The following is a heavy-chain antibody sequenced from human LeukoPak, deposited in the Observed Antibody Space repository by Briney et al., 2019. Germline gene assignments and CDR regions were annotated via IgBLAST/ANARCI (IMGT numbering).Heavy chain of an antibody. CDR3: ARPGITAFDI. CDR1: GFTLSSHN. D-gene: IGHD3-10*01. CDR2: ISSSGSIT. J-gene: IGHJ3*02. V-gene: IGHV3-48*01. Sequence: GGSLRLSCVASGFTLSSHNINWVRQAPGKGLEWVSHISSSGSITYYGDSVKGRITISRDNAKNSVSLYMNSLRAEDSAVYYCARPGITAFDIWGQGAMVTVSS.